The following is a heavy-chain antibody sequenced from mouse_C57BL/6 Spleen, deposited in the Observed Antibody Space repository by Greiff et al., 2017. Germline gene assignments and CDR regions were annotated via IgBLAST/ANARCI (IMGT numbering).Heavy chain of an antibody. Sequence: QVQLQQSGPELVKPGASVKISCKASGYAFSSSWMNWVKQRPGKGLEWIGRIYPGDGDTNYNGKFKGKATLTADKSSSTAYMQLSSLTSEDSAVYFCARGGIYYGNYRRDFDYWGQGTTLTVSS. CDR1: GYAFSSSW. V-gene: IGHV1-82*01. CDR3: ARGGIYYGNYRRDFDY. CDR2: IYPGDGDT. J-gene: IGHJ2*01. D-gene: IGHD2-1*01.